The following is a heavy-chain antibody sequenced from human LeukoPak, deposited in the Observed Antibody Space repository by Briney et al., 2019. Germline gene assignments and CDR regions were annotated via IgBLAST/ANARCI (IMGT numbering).Heavy chain of an antibody. CDR3: ARDLKRRVYYDSSGSDDAFDI. D-gene: IGHD3-22*01. CDR1: GFTFSSYS. J-gene: IGHJ3*02. Sequence: PGGSLRLSCAASGFTFSSYSMNWVRQAPGKGLEWVSSISSSSSYIYYADSVKSRFTISRDNAKNSLYLQMNSLRAEDTAVYYCARDLKRRVYYDSSGSDDAFDIWGQGTMVTVSS. CDR2: ISSSSSYI. V-gene: IGHV3-21*01.